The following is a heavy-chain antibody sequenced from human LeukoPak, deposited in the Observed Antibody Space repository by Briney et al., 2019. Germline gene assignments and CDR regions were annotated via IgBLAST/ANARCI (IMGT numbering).Heavy chain of an antibody. D-gene: IGHD3-9*01. CDR1: AYSFAAYY. CDR3: ARSQYDVLTGSPDF. Sequence: ASVKLSCQASAYSFAAYYMHWVRQAPGQGLEWMGWINPNTGGTNYAQKFLGRLTVTGDTSISTAYMELSRLTSDDTAVYYCARSQYDVLTGSPDFWGQGTLVTVSS. CDR2: INPNTGGT. J-gene: IGHJ4*02. V-gene: IGHV1-2*02.